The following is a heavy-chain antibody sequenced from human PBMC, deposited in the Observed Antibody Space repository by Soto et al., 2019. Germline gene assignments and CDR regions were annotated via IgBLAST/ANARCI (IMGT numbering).Heavy chain of an antibody. CDR1: GGSISSSSYY. Sequence: QLQLQESGPGLVKPSETLSLTCTVSGGSISSSSYYWGWIRQPPGKGLGWIGSIYYSGSTYYNPSLKRRVTISVDTSKNQFSLKLSSVTAADTAVYYCARAYCSSTSCYSRFANWFDPWGQGTLVTVSS. CDR3: ARAYCSSTSCYSRFANWFDP. V-gene: IGHV4-39*01. J-gene: IGHJ5*02. CDR2: IYYSGST. D-gene: IGHD2-2*01.